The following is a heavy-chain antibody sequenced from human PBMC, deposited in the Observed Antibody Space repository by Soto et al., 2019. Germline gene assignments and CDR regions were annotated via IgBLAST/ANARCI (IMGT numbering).Heavy chain of an antibody. CDR2: ISAYNGNT. CDR1: GYTFTSYG. Sequence: GASVKVSCKASGYTFTSYGISWVRQAPGQGLEWMGWISAYNGNTNYAQKLQGRVTMTTDTSTSTAYMELRSLRSDDTAVYYCARDITAMVSSDAFDIWGQGTMVTVSS. J-gene: IGHJ3*02. D-gene: IGHD5-18*01. V-gene: IGHV1-18*01. CDR3: ARDITAMVSSDAFDI.